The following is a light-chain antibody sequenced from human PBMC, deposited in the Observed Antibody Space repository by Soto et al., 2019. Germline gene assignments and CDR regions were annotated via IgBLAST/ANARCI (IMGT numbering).Light chain of an antibody. Sequence: QSVLTQPPSVSAAPGQKVTISCSGSSSNIGNNYVSWYQQLPGTVPKLLIYDNNKRPSGIPDRFSGSKSGTSATLGITGLQTGDEADYYCGTWDSSLSDVVFGGGTKLTVL. J-gene: IGLJ2*01. V-gene: IGLV1-51*01. CDR1: SSNIGNNY. CDR2: DNN. CDR3: GTWDSSLSDVV.